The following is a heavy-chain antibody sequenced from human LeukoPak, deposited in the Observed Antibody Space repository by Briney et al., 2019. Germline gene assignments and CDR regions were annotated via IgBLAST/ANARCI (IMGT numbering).Heavy chain of an antibody. D-gene: IGHD4-11*01. CDR3: VRDSNYGVGYFDY. J-gene: IGHJ4*02. CDR1: GGSISSGGYY. Sequence: SETLSLTCTVSGGSISSGGYYWSWIRQHPGKGLEWIGYIYYSGSTYYNPSLKSRITISVDTSKNQFSLKLSSVTAADTAVYYCVRDSNYGVGYFDYWGQGTLVTVSS. CDR2: IYYSGST. V-gene: IGHV4-31*03.